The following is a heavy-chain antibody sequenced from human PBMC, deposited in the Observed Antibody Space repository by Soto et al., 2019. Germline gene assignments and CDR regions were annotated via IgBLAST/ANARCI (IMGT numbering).Heavy chain of an antibody. CDR3: AKDAITGGYSYGPVDY. J-gene: IGHJ4*02. V-gene: IGHV3-30*18. Sequence: PGGSLRLSCAASGFTFSSYGMHWVRQAPGKGLEWVAVISYDGSNKYYADSVKGRFTISRDNSKNTLYLQMNSLRAEDTAVYYCAKDAITGGYSYGPVDYWGQGTLVTVSS. CDR1: GFTFSSYG. D-gene: IGHD5-18*01. CDR2: ISYDGSNK.